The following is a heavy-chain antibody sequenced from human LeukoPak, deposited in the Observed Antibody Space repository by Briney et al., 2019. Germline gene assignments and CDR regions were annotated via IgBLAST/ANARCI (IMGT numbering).Heavy chain of an antibody. V-gene: IGHV1-69*13. D-gene: IGHD3-22*01. CDR2: IIPIFGTA. Sequence: ASVKVSCKASGGTFSSYAISWVRQAPGQGLEWMGGIIPIFGTANYAQKFQGRVTITADESTSTAYMELSSLRSEDTAIYYCARGQTKYSYDTSGYFDYWGQGTLVTVSS. CDR3: ARGQTKYSYDTSGYFDY. CDR1: GGTFSSYA. J-gene: IGHJ4*02.